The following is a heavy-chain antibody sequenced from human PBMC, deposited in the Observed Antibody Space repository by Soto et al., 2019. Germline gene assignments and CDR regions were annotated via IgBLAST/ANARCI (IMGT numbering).Heavy chain of an antibody. CDR1: GGTFSSYA. D-gene: IGHD3-22*01. CDR2: IIPIFGTA. J-gene: IGHJ3*02. Sequence: SVKVSCKASGGTFSSYAISWVRQAPGQGLEWMGGIIPIFGTANYAQKFQGRVTITADESTSTAYMELSSLRSEDTAVYYCARYDANLYYYDRSGPHAFDIWGQGTMVT. CDR3: ARYDANLYYYDRSGPHAFDI. V-gene: IGHV1-69*13.